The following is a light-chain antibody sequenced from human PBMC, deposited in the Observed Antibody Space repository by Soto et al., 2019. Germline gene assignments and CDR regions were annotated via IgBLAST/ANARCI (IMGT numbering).Light chain of an antibody. J-gene: IGKJ1*01. Sequence: DIQMTQSPSSLSASVGDRVTITCQASQDITNHLHWYQQKPGKAPKLLIYDASNLETGFPSRFSGSGFGTDCTFILNNLRPEDFATYFCQHCHILPWTFGQGTKVEIK. CDR2: DAS. CDR3: QHCHILPWT. V-gene: IGKV1-33*01. CDR1: QDITNH.